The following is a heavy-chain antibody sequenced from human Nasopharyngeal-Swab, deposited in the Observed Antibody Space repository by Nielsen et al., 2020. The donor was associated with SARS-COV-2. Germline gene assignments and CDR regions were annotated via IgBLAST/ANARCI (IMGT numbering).Heavy chain of an antibody. CDR3: ARGQLDHPYDYVWGTYRYTYFDY. Sequence: GGSLRLSCAASGFTFSSYWMSWVRQAPGKGLEWVATIKQDGSEKYSVDSVKGRFTISRDNAKNSLYLQMNSLRAEDTAVYYCARGQLDHPYDYVWGTYRYTYFDYWGQGTLVTVSS. V-gene: IGHV3-7*01. CDR1: GFTFSSYW. CDR2: IKQDGSEK. D-gene: IGHD3-16*02. J-gene: IGHJ4*02.